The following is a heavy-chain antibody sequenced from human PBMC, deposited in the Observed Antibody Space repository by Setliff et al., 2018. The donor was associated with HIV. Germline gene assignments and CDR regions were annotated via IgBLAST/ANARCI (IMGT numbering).Heavy chain of an antibody. Sequence: SAKVSCKTSGYTFKSYDINWVRQAPGQRPEWMARINAGNGNREYSPKSQGRVTITADTSASTMYMELSSLRSEDTAVYYCARVGNNRLQFFDHWGQGTLVTAPQ. J-gene: IGHJ4*02. D-gene: IGHD5-12*01. CDR1: GYTFKSYD. CDR2: INAGNGNR. V-gene: IGHV1-3*01. CDR3: ARVGNNRLQFFDH.